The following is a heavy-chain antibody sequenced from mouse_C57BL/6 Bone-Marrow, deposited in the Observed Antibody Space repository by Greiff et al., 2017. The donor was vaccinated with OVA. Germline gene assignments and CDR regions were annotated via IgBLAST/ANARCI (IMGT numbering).Heavy chain of an antibody. J-gene: IGHJ2*01. Sequence: QVQLQQPGAELVRPGSSVKLSCKASGYTFTSYWLHWVKQRPIQGLEWIGNIDPSDSATHYHPKFKDKATLTVDKSSSTACMQLSSLTSEDSAVDYGARWDYNGRDDWGQGTTLTVSS. CDR2: IDPSDSAT. D-gene: IGHD1-1*01. CDR1: GYTFTSYW. V-gene: IGHV1-52*01. CDR3: ARWDYNGRDD.